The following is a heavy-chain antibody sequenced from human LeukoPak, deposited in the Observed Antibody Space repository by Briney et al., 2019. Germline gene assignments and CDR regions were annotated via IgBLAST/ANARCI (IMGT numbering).Heavy chain of an antibody. V-gene: IGHV1-18*01. J-gene: IGHJ4*02. D-gene: IGHD3-22*01. CDR1: GYTFTNYG. CDR3: ARTIGTVTMIVVATNFDY. CDR2: ISAYNGNT. Sequence: ALVKVSCRASGYTFTNYGISWVRQAPGQGLEWMGWISAYNGNTKYAQKLQGRVTMTTDTSTSTAHMELRSLRSDDTAVYYCARTIGTVTMIVVATNFDYWGQGTLVTVSS.